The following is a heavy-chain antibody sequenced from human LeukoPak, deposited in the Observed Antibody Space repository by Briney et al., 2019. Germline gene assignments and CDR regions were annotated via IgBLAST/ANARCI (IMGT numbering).Heavy chain of an antibody. Sequence: GGSLRLSCAASGFAFSSYSMNWVRQAPGKGLEWVSSISSSSSYIYYADSVKGRFTISRDNAKNSLYLQMNSLRAEDTAVYYCAREGDLAFDIWGQGTMVTVSS. D-gene: IGHD3-16*01. J-gene: IGHJ3*02. CDR1: GFAFSSYS. V-gene: IGHV3-21*01. CDR2: ISSSSSYI. CDR3: AREGDLAFDI.